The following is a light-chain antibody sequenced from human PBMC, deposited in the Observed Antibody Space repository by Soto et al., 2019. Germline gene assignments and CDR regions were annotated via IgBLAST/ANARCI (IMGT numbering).Light chain of an antibody. Sequence: DIQVTQSPSTLSASVGDRVTITCRASQSISSWLAWYQQKPGKAPKALIYKASSLESGVPPRFSGSESGSEFTLTISSLQPDDFPTYYCQQYNTFPWTFGQGTKVEVK. J-gene: IGKJ1*01. V-gene: IGKV1-5*03. CDR2: KAS. CDR3: QQYNTFPWT. CDR1: QSISSW.